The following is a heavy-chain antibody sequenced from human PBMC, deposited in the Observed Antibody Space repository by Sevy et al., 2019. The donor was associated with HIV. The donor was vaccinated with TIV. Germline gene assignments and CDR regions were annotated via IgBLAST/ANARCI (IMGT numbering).Heavy chain of an antibody. V-gene: IGHV1-24*01. J-gene: IGHJ6*02. CDR3: ATLDFWSDYPFYGVDV. D-gene: IGHD3-3*01. Sequence: ASVKVSCKVSGYTLSKLPMHWVRQAPGKGLEWMGGFDPEEGETIYSQKFQGRVIMTEDTSSDTAYMELSSLRSEDTAVYYCATLDFWSDYPFYGVDVWGQGTTVTVSS. CDR2: FDPEEGET. CDR1: GYTLSKLP.